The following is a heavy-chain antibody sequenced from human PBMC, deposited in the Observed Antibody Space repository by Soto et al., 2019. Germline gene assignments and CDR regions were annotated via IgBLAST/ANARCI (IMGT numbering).Heavy chain of an antibody. CDR3: AKDLTRQLAYWLDP. CDR1: GFSFTGYY. V-gene: IGHV1-2*02. Sequence: GASVKVSCKASGFSFTGYYIHWPRQAPGQGLEWMGWINAHSGGTEYAQKFQGRVTLTRDTSIATAYLTLTSLTSDDTALYYCAKDLTRQLAYWLDPWGQGTLVTVSS. D-gene: IGHD6-6*01. J-gene: IGHJ5*02. CDR2: INAHSGGT.